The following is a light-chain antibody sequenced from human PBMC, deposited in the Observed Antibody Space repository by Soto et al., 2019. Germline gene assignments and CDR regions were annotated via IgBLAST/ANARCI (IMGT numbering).Light chain of an antibody. CDR1: QSISSW. J-gene: IGKJ5*01. CDR2: MAS. Sequence: DIQMTQSPSTLSASVGDRVTITCRASQSISSWLAWYQQKPGKAPKLLIYMASSLESGVPSRFSGSGSGTEFTLTISSLQPDDFAVYYCQQYTTSPITFGQGTRLEIK. CDR3: QQYTTSPIT. V-gene: IGKV1-5*03.